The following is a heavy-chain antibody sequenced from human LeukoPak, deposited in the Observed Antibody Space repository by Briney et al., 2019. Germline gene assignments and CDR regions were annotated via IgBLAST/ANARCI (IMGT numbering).Heavy chain of an antibody. CDR2: IIPIFGTA. V-gene: IGHV1-69*06. J-gene: IGHJ6*03. CDR3: ARGGDYGDYTLFGLYYYYMDV. CDR1: GYSFADYY. Sequence: ASVKVSCKASGYSFADYYMHWVRQAPGQGLEWMGGIIPIFGTANYAQKFQGRVTITADKSTSTAYMELSSLRSEDTAVYYCARGGDYGDYTLFGLYYYYMDVWGKGTTVTVSS. D-gene: IGHD4-17*01.